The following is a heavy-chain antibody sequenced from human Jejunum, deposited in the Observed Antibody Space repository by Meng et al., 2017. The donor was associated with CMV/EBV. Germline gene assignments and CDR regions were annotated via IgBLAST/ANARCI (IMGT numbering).Heavy chain of an antibody. D-gene: IGHD3-10*01. Sequence: LRLSCAASGFIFSDYYLNWIRQAPGKGLEWVSYISSSGSTIYYADSVKGRFTISRDNAKNSLYLQMNSLRADDTAVYYCARQIRPIDYRGQGTLVTVSS. CDR3: ARQIRPIDY. CDR1: GFIFSDYY. J-gene: IGHJ4*02. V-gene: IGHV3-11*01. CDR2: ISSSGSTI.